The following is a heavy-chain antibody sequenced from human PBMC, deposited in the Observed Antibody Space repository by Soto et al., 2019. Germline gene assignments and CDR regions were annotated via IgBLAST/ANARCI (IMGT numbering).Heavy chain of an antibody. V-gene: IGHV4-59*01. Sequence: PSETLTRTCIFSGCTISSYYWSWIRQPPGKGLEWIGYIYYSGSTNYNPSLKSRVTISVDTSKNQFSLKLSSVTAADTAVYYCARVYAYYFDYWGQGTLVTVS. J-gene: IGHJ4*02. CDR2: IYYSGST. D-gene: IGHD2-8*01. CDR3: ARVYAYYFDY. CDR1: GCTISSYY.